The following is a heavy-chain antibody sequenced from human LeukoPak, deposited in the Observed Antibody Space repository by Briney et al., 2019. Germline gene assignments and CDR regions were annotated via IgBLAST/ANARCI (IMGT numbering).Heavy chain of an antibody. V-gene: IGHV3-23*01. Sequence: PGGSLRLSCAASGFTFSSYAMSWVRQAPGKGLEWVSAISGSGGSTYYADSVKGRFTISRDNSKNTLYLQMNSLRAEDTAVYYCAKDSSGSYSSCYYYYMDVWGKGTTVTVSS. D-gene: IGHD1-26*01. CDR3: AKDSSGSYSSCYYYYMDV. J-gene: IGHJ6*03. CDR2: ISGSGGST. CDR1: GFTFSSYA.